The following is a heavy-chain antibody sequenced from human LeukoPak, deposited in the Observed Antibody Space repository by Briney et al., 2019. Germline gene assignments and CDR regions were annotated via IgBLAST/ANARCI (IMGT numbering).Heavy chain of an antibody. CDR2: IIPIFGTA. CDR3: ARGGMGRRTVKYDY. Sequence: SVKVSCKASGGTFSSYAISWVRQAPGQGLEWMGRIIPIFGTANYAQKFQGRVTITTDESTGTAYMELSSLRSEDTAVYYCARGGMGRRTVKYDYWGQGTLVTVSS. V-gene: IGHV1-69*05. J-gene: IGHJ4*02. CDR1: GGTFSSYA. D-gene: IGHD6-13*01.